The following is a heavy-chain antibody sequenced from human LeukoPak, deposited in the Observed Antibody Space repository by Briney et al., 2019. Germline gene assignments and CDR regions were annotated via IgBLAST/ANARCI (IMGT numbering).Heavy chain of an antibody. D-gene: IGHD4-17*01. CDR1: GFTFRNYF. V-gene: IGHV3-21*04. CDR3: AKVYGDLP. Sequence: GSLRLSCAASGFTFRNYFMSWVRQAPGKGLEWLSSISTSSSHIYYTDSVKGRFTISRDNAKNTLYLQMNSLRAEDTAVYYCAKVYGDLPWGQGTLVTVSS. J-gene: IGHJ5*02. CDR2: ISTSSSHI.